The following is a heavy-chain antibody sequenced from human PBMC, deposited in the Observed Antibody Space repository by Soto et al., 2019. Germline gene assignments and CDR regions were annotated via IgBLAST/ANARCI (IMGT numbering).Heavy chain of an antibody. D-gene: IGHD3-16*02. CDR3: AKGDAYTNRYLDY. CDR2: ISWNSGSI. CDR1: GLSFDGYA. J-gene: IGHJ4*02. V-gene: IGHV3-9*01. Sequence: GGSLRLSCAASGLSFDGYAMHWVRQAPGKGLEWVSDISWNSGSINYADSVKGRFTISRDNAKNSLYLQMNSLRTEDTALYYCAKGDAYTNRYLDYWGQGTLVTVSS.